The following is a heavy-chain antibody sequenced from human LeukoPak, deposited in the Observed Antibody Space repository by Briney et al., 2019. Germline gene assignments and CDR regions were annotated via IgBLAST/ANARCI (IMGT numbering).Heavy chain of an antibody. D-gene: IGHD3-10*01. CDR3: ARHSYYGSGNWFDP. V-gene: IGHV4-59*08. J-gene: IGHJ5*02. Sequence: PSETLSLTCTVSGGSISSYYWSWIRQPPGKGLEWIGYIYYSGSTNYNPSLKSRVTISVDTSKNQFSLKLSSVTAADTAVYYCARHSYYGSGNWFDPWGQGTPVTVSS. CDR1: GGSISSYY. CDR2: IYYSGST.